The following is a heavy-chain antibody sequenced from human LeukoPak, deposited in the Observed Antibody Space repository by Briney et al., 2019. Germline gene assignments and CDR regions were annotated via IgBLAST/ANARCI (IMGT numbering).Heavy chain of an antibody. Sequence: SETLSLTCAVSGGSFSSSNWWSWGRQPPGKVLEWIGEIHHSGSTNYNPSLKSRVTISEDTSKNQFSMKSSLVTAAATAVYYCARVLSYYDFWSGGYYYYYYLDVWGKGTTVTVSS. J-gene: IGHJ6*03. CDR2: IHHSGST. V-gene: IGHV4-4*02. CDR1: GGSFSSSNW. CDR3: ARVLSYYDFWSGGYYYYYYLDV. D-gene: IGHD3-3*01.